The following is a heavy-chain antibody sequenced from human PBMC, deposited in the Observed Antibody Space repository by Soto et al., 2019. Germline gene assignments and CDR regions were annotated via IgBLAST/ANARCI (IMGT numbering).Heavy chain of an antibody. V-gene: IGHV4-59*01. CDR1: GGSISSYY. CDR2: IYYSGST. Sequence: SETLSLTCTVSGGSISSYYWSWIRQPPGKGLEWIGYIYYSGSTNYNPSLKSRVTISVDTSKNQFSLKLSSVTAADTAVYYCARIVMYSSSSWGFDYWGQGTLVTVSS. J-gene: IGHJ4*02. CDR3: ARIVMYSSSSWGFDY. D-gene: IGHD6-6*01.